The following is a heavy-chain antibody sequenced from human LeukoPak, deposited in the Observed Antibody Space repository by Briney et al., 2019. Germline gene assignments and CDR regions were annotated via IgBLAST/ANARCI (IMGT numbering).Heavy chain of an antibody. CDR2: INAGNGNT. CDR3: ARKLSIRTWLRFGY. Sequence: ASVKVSCKASGYTSTSYAMHWVRQAPGQRLEWMGWINAGNGNTKYSQKFQGRVTITRDTSASTAYMELSSLRSEDTAVYYCARKLSIRTWLRFGYWGQGTLVTVSS. D-gene: IGHD5-12*01. CDR1: GYTSTSYA. V-gene: IGHV1-3*01. J-gene: IGHJ4*02.